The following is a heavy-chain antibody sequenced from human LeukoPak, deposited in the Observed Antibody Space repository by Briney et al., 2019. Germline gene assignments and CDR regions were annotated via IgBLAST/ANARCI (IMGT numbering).Heavy chain of an antibody. J-gene: IGHJ4*02. V-gene: IGHV3-23*01. CDR3: AKDDISSWGPSREDY. CDR2: ISGSGGST. D-gene: IGHD6-13*01. Sequence: GGSLRLSCAASGFTFSSYAMSWVRQAPGKGLEWVSAISGSGGSTYYADSVKGRFTISRDNSKNTLYLQMNSLRAEDTAVYYCAKDDISSWGPSREDYWGQGTLVTVSS. CDR1: GFTFSSYA.